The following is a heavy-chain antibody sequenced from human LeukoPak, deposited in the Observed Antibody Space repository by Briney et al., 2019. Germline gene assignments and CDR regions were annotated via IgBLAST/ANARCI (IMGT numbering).Heavy chain of an antibody. CDR2: IYHSGRT. CDR1: DYSISSDYY. D-gene: IGHD2-8*01. V-gene: IGHV4-38-2*01. J-gene: IGHJ4*02. CDR3: ARGVPPDY. Sequence: SETLSLTCAVSDYSISSDYYWDWIRQPPGKGLEWIGSIYHSGRTYYNPSLKSRVTISVDTSKNQFFLNLSSVTAADTAVYYCARGVPPDYWGQGTLVTVSS.